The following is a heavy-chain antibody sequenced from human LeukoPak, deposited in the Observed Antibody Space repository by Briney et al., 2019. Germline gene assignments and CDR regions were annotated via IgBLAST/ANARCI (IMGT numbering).Heavy chain of an antibody. CDR1: GGSISSYY. D-gene: IGHD1-26*01. V-gene: IGHV4-59*01. CDR3: ARGVNSGYFDY. CDR2: IYYSGST. J-gene: IGHJ4*02. Sequence: SETLSLTCTVSGGSISSYYWSWIRQPPGKGLEWIGYIYYSGSTNYNPSLKSRVTISVDTSKNQFSLKLTSVTAADTAVYYCARGVNSGYFDYCGQGALVTVSS.